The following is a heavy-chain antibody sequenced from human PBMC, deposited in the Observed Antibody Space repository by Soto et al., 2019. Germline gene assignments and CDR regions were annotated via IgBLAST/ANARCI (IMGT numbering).Heavy chain of an antibody. D-gene: IGHD3-10*01. CDR1: AGIPRTEA. CDR3: ANDLGTYGPHWIVS. J-gene: IGHJ5*01. CDR2: LSGSGGTT. Sequence: SLRHSKAASAGIPRTEARIWVRQAPGKGLEWVSTLSGSGGTTYYADSVKGQFTISRDNSKSTLYLQMNSLRAEDTAVYYCANDLGTYGPHWIVSWCEGT. V-gene: IGHV3-23*01.